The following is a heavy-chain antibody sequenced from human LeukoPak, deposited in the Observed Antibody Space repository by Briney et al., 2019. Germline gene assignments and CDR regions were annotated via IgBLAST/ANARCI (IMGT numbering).Heavy chain of an antibody. J-gene: IGHJ3*02. V-gene: IGHV3-7*03. CDR1: GFTFSSYW. Sequence: GGSLRLSCAASGFTFSSYWMSWVRQAPGKGLEWVANIKQDGSEKYYVDSVKGRFTSSRDNAKNSLSLQLNSLRAEDTAMYFCARGYYHAFDIWGQGTMVTVSS. D-gene: IGHD2/OR15-2a*01. CDR3: ARGYYHAFDI. CDR2: IKQDGSEK.